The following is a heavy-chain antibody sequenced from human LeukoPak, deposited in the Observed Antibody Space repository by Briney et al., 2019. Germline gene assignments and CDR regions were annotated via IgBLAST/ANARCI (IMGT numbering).Heavy chain of an antibody. Sequence: TGGSLRLSCAASRFTFSTYGMHWVRQAPGKGLEWMALISYDGNKKYYADSAKGRFTISRDNSESTLYLQMNSLRPEDTAVYYCAKRRQQWWTFDAHDIWGQGTVVTVSS. CDR3: AKRRQQWWTFDAHDI. J-gene: IGHJ3*02. CDR1: RFTFSTYG. V-gene: IGHV3-30*18. CDR2: ISYDGNKK. D-gene: IGHD5-18*01.